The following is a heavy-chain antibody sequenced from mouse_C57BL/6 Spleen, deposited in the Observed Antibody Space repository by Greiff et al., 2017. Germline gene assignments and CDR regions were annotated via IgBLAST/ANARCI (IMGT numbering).Heavy chain of an antibody. J-gene: IGHJ4*01. V-gene: IGHV1-58*01. CDR1: GYTFTSYG. CDR3: ARSPSFITTVVANYAMDY. D-gene: IGHD1-1*01. Sequence: VQLQQSGAELVRPGSSVKMSCKTSGYTFTSYGINWVKQRPGQGLEWIGYIYIGNGYTEYNEKFKGKATLTSDTSSSTAYMQLSILTSEDSAIYFCARSPSFITTVVANYAMDYWGQGTSVTVSS. CDR2: IYIGNGYT.